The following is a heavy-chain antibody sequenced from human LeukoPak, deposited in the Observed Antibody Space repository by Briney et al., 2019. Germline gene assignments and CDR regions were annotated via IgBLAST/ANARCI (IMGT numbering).Heavy chain of an antibody. Sequence: PSETLSLTCTVSGGSITSSSSYWGWIRQPPGRGLEWIGTIYHSGSTYYNPSLKSRVTISVDTSKNQFSLKLSSVTAADTAVYYCARLRPGHYYDSSGHFDYWGQGTLVTVSS. CDR1: GGSITSSSSY. J-gene: IGHJ4*02. V-gene: IGHV4-39*01. CDR2: IYHSGST. CDR3: ARLRPGHYYDSSGHFDY. D-gene: IGHD3-22*01.